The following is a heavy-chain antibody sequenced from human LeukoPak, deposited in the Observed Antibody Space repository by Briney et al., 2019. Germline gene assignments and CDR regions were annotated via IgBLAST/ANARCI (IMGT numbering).Heavy chain of an antibody. J-gene: IGHJ4*02. CDR2: ISSDGGST. Sequence: GGSLRLSCSASGFSFRSLAMHWVRQAPGKGLEYVSSISSDGGSTYYPDSVKGSFTISRDNSKNTLYLQMRSLRAEDTAVYYCVKDRAIDYWGQGTLVTVSS. CDR3: VKDRAIDY. V-gene: IGHV3-64D*09. CDR1: GFSFRSLA.